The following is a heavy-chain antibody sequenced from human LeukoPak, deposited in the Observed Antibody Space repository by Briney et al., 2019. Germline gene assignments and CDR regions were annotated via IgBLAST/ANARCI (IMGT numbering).Heavy chain of an antibody. Sequence: GGSLSLSCAVSGFTFSDHYMDWVRQAPGKGLEWVGRSRNRAKSYTTDYAASVKGRFTISRDDSKSTLYLQMNSLETEDTAASYCSRDATGDDWGQGTLVSVSS. CDR1: GFTFSDHY. CDR3: SRDATGDD. V-gene: IGHV3-72*01. CDR2: SRNRAKSYTT. J-gene: IGHJ4*02.